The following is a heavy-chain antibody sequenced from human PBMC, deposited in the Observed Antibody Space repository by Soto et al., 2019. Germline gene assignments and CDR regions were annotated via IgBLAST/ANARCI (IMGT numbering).Heavy chain of an antibody. J-gene: IGHJ4*02. CDR2: ITYTGDTT. CDR1: GFDFSSYA. CDR3: AKDWPGTSSVTSDY. V-gene: IGHV3-23*01. Sequence: DVYLLESRGTLVQPGGSLRLSCAASGFDFSSYAMTWVRQAPGKGLEWVSGITYTGDTTYYADSVKGRFTISRDNYRNTLYLQMNSLRADDTAMYFCAKDWPGTSSVTSDYWGQGTLVTVSS. D-gene: IGHD4-17*01.